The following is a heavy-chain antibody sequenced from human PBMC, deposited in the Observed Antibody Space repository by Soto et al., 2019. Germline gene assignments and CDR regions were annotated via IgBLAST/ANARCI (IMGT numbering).Heavy chain of an antibody. CDR1: GGSFSGYS. D-gene: IGHD1-1*01. J-gene: IGHJ6*02. Sequence: SETLSLTCAVYGGSFSGYSWTWIRQPPGTGLEWIGEINHSGSTNYNPSLKSRVTISVDTSKSQFSLKLTSVTAADTAVYYCARGAEQLERVVSGNYYYYGMDVWGQGTTVTVSS. CDR3: ARGAEQLERVVSGNYYYYGMDV. CDR2: INHSGST. V-gene: IGHV4-34*01.